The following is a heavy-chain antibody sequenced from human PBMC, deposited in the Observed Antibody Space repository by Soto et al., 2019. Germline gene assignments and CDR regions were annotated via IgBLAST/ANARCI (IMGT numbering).Heavy chain of an antibody. J-gene: IGHJ4*02. V-gene: IGHV3-23*01. CDR3: AKVDYDFWSGYYTGFDY. CDR2: ISGSGGST. D-gene: IGHD3-3*01. Sequence: GGSLRLSCAASGFTFSSYAMSGVRQAPGKGLEWVSAISGSGGSTYYADSVKGRFTISRDNSKNTLYLQMNSLRAEDTAVYYCAKVDYDFWSGYYTGFDYWGQGTLVTVSS. CDR1: GFTFSSYA.